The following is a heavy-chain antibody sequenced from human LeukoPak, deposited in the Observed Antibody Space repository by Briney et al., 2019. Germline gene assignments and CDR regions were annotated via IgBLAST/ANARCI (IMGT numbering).Heavy chain of an antibody. D-gene: IGHD3-22*01. V-gene: IGHV3-30-3*01. CDR1: GFTFTIYG. CDR3: AREHYYDSSGYYPI. Sequence: GGSLRLSCAASGFTFTIYGMNWLRQAPGKGLEWVAVISYDGSNKYYADSVKGRFTISRDNSKNTLYLQMNSLRAEDTAVYYCAREHYYDSSGYYPIWGQGTMVTVSS. J-gene: IGHJ3*02. CDR2: ISYDGSNK.